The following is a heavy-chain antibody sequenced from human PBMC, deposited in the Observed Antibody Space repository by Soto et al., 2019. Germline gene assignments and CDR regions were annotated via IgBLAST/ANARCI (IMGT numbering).Heavy chain of an antibody. J-gene: IGHJ6*02. D-gene: IGHD2-15*01. CDR1: GYTFIRYG. Sequence: ASVKVSCKASGYTFIRYGITWVRQAPGQGLERMGWISGYNDYTNYAQKLQGRVTMTADTSTGTVYMELSSLRSDDTATYFCARYRHCSGDSCNYYYIMDLWGQGTTVTVSS. CDR3: ARYRHCSGDSCNYYYIMDL. V-gene: IGHV1-18*01. CDR2: ISGYNDYT.